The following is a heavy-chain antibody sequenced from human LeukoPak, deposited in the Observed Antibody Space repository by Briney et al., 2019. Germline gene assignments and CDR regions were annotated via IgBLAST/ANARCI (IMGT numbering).Heavy chain of an antibody. V-gene: IGHV1-8*01. CDR2: MNPNSGNT. CDR1: GYTFSSFD. Sequence: ASVKVSCKAYGYTFSSFDINWVRQATGQGPEWMGWMNPNSGNTGYAQKFQGRVTMTRNTSISTAYMELSSLRSEDTAVYYCARRPPKDYGSGSSWFDPWGQGTLVTVSS. CDR3: ARRPPKDYGSGSSWFDP. D-gene: IGHD3-10*01. J-gene: IGHJ5*02.